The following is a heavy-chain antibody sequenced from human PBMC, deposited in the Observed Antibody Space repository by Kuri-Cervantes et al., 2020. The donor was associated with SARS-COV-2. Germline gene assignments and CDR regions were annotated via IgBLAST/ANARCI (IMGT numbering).Heavy chain of an antibody. V-gene: IGHV3-30*02. CDR3: ARDDSGVGANFDH. J-gene: IGHJ4*02. Sequence: GESLKISCAASGFTFSDYYMSWVRQAPGKGLEWVAFIRYDGGTKYYADSVKGRFTISRDNAKNSLYLQMNSLRAEDTAVYYCARDDSGVGANFDHWGQGTLVTVSS. D-gene: IGHD1-26*01. CDR1: GFTFSDYY. CDR2: IRYDGGTK.